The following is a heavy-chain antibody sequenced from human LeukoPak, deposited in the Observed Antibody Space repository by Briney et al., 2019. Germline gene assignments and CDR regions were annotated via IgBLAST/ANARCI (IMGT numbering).Heavy chain of an antibody. CDR2: IYYSGTT. CDR1: GGSISSYY. CDR3: ARNRWELRTPHFDY. J-gene: IGHJ4*02. V-gene: IGHV4-59*01. Sequence: PSETLSLTCTVSGGSISSYYWSWIRQPPGKGLEWIGYIYYSGTTNYNPSLKSRVTISLNRSKNHFSLTLSSVTAADTAVYFCARNRWELRTPHFDYWGQGSLVTVS. D-gene: IGHD1-26*01.